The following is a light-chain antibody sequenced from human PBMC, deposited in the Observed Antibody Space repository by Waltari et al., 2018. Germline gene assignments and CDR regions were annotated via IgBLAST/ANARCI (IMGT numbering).Light chain of an antibody. V-gene: IGKV2-40*01. J-gene: IGKJ2*03. CDR2: GGS. CDR3: VQAIAFPYS. Sequence: DIVMTKTPLSLPIPPGEPASISCRSSQSLLHSNGNTYLHWYLQKPGQSPQLLIYGGSNRASGVPDRFSGSGSGTDFTLKISKVEAEDVGVYYCVQAIAFPYSFGQGTKVEIK. CDR1: QSLLHSNGNTY.